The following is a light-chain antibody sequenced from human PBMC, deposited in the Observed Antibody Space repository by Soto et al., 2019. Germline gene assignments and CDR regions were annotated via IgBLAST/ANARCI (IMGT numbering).Light chain of an antibody. CDR3: QQYGTSPPT. J-gene: IGKJ1*01. CDR2: DAS. CDR1: QSVSRTY. V-gene: IGKV3-20*01. Sequence: EIVLTQSPVTLSLSPGERATLSCRASQSVSRTYLAWYQQKPGQAPRLLIYDASNRATGFPDRFSGSGSGTDFTLTISRLEPEDFAVYYCQQYGTSPPTFGQGTKVDIK.